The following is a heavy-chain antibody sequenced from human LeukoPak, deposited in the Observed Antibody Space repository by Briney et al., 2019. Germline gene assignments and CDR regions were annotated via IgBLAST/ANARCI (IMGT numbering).Heavy chain of an antibody. V-gene: IGHV3-7*03. Sequence: PGGSLRLSCAASGFTFSSYWMSWVRQAPGKGLEWVANIKEDGSQKYYVDSVKGRFTISRDNAENSLYLQMHSLRAEDTALYYCARDPTAHYYYYYMDVWGKGTTVTVSS. CDR2: IKEDGSQK. J-gene: IGHJ6*03. CDR1: GFTFSSYW. CDR3: ARDPTAHYYYYYMDV.